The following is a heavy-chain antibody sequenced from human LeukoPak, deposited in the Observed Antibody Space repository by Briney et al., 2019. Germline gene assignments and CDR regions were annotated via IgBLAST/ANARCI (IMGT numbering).Heavy chain of an antibody. CDR3: ARGPVEGDLYSSSFPGGYYYYGMDV. D-gene: IGHD6-6*01. CDR2: IIPIFGTT. Sequence: SVKVSCKASGGTFSSYAISWVRQAPGQGLEWMGGIIPIFGTTNHAQKFQGRATITADESTSTAYMELSSLRSEDTAVYYCARGPVEGDLYSSSFPGGYYYYGMDVWGQGTTVTVSS. CDR1: GGTFSSYA. V-gene: IGHV1-69*13. J-gene: IGHJ6*02.